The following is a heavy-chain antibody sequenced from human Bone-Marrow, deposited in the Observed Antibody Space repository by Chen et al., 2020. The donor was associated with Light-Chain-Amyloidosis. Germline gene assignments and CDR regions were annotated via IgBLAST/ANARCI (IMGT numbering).Heavy chain of an antibody. J-gene: IGHJ4*02. CDR2: VSESAVST. CDR3: TRKGGYLAF. V-gene: IGHV3-23*01. Sequence: GKFMESGGGFVLPVGPLRLPCATSGFNFSSFGMSWVRQGPGKGREWVSAVSESAVSTYYAGAGMGRFIISRDKSKSTLYLQINSLRAGDTAVYFCTRKGGYLAFWGQGSLVTVS. D-gene: IGHD3-10*01. CDR1: GFNFSSFG.